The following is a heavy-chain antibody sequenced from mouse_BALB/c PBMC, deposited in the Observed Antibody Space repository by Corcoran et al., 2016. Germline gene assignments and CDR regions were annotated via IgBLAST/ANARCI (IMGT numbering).Heavy chain of an antibody. CDR1: GYTFTNYG. J-gene: IGHJ2*01. CDR3: ARYGSSLYFDY. Sequence: QIQLVQSRPELKKPGETVKISCKASGYTFTNYGMNWVKQAPGKGLKWMGWINTYTGEPTYADDFKGRFAFSLETSASTAYLQINNLKNEDTATYFCARYGSSLYFDYWGQGTTPTVSS. CDR2: INTYTGEP. D-gene: IGHD1-1*01. V-gene: IGHV9-3-1*01.